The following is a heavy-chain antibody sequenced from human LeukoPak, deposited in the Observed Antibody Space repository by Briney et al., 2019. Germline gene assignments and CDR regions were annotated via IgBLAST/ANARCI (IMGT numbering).Heavy chain of an antibody. CDR1: GFTFSSYW. J-gene: IGHJ4*02. D-gene: IGHD2-21*01. CDR2: IKQDGSEK. V-gene: IGHV3-7*03. CDR3: AKDHSGGSFDY. Sequence: GVLRLSCAASGFTFSSYWMSWVRQAPGKGLEWVANIKQDGSEKYYVDSVKGRFTISRDNAKNSLYLQMNSLRAEDTALYYCAKDHSGGSFDYWGQGTLVTVSS.